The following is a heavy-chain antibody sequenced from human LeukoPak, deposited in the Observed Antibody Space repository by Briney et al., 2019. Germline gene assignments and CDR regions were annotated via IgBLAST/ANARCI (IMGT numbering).Heavy chain of an antibody. CDR1: GGTFSSYA. CDR2: IIPTLGIA. CDR3: ARDKSLYLRGYSYLDY. D-gene: IGHD5-18*01. V-gene: IGHV1-69*04. Sequence: SVKVSCKASGGTFSSYAISWVRQAPGQGLEWMGRIIPTLGIANYAQKFQGRVTITADKSTSTAYMELSSLRSEDTAVYYCARDKSLYLRGYSYLDYWGQGTLVTVSS. J-gene: IGHJ4*02.